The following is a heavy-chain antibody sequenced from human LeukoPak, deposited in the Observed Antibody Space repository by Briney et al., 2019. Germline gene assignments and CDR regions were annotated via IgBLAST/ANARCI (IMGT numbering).Heavy chain of an antibody. V-gene: IGHV1-69*05. D-gene: IGHD5-18*01. CDR3: ACFPLRGYSYGDDFDYGAYGEYFQH. CDR1: GGTFSSYA. Sequence: SVKVSCKASGGTFSSYAISWVRQAPGQGLEWMGRIIPIFGTANYAQKFQGRVTITTDESTSTAYMELSSLRSEDTAVYYCACFPLRGYSYGDDFDYGAYGEYFQHWGQGNLVTVSS. CDR2: IIPIFGTA. J-gene: IGHJ1*01.